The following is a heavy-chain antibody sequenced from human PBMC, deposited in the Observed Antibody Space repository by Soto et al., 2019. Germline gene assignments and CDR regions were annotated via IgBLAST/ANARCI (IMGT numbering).Heavy chain of an antibody. Sequence: QVHLQESGPGLVKPSETLSLSCSVSGGSINQFYWSWIRKTAGKGLEWMGRVYATGTTDYNPSLRSRVAMSVDISRKTFSLRLTSVTAADTGVYYCVRDGSKTLRDWFDPWGQGKLVTVSS. CDR3: VRDGSKTLRDWFDP. CDR2: VYATGTT. V-gene: IGHV4-4*07. CDR1: GGSINQFY. D-gene: IGHD4-17*01. J-gene: IGHJ5*02.